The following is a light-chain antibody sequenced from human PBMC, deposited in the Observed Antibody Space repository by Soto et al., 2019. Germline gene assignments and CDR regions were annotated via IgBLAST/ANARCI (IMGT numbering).Light chain of an antibody. CDR1: QSMSDW. J-gene: IGKJ1*01. CDR2: KAS. CDR3: QQFKSYPWT. Sequence: DIPMTQSPSTLSASVGDRVTITCRASQSMSDWLAWYQQKPGKAPNLLIYKASSLESGVPSRFSGSGSGTEFTLTISSLQPDDSATYYCQQFKSYPWTFGQGTKVEIK. V-gene: IGKV1-5*03.